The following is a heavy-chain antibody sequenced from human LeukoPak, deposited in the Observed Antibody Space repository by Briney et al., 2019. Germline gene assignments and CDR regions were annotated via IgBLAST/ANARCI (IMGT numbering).Heavy chain of an antibody. Sequence: GGSLRLSCAASGFTFSNYWMHWVRQAPGKGLVWVSRINSDGSSTGDPDSVKGRFTISRDNAKNTLYLQMNSLRAEDTAVYYCARGSLYSYDSSGLIDFWGQGTLVTVSS. CDR3: ARGSLYSYDSSGLIDF. J-gene: IGHJ4*02. D-gene: IGHD3-22*01. V-gene: IGHV3-74*01. CDR2: INSDGSST. CDR1: GFTFSNYW.